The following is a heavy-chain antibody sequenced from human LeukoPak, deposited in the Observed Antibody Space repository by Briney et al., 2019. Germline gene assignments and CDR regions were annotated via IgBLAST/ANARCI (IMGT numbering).Heavy chain of an antibody. CDR1: GYTFTGYY. J-gene: IGHJ4*02. V-gene: IGHV1-2*02. D-gene: IGHD6-13*01. CDR2: INPNSGGT. Sequence: ASVKVSCKASGYTFTGYYMHWVRQAPRQGLEWMGWINPNSGGTNYAQKFQGRVTMTRDTSISTAYMELSRLRSDDTAVYYCALIAAAGRDEDYWGQGTLVTVPS. CDR3: ALIAAAGRDEDY.